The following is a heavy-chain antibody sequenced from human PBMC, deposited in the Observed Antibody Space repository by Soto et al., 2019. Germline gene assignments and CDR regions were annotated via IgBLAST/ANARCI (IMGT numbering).Heavy chain of an antibody. Sequence: QVQLVESGGGVVQPGRSLRLSCAASGFTFGSYAMHWVRQAPGKGLEWVAIISYDGRDKDYADSVKGRFTISRDNSQDTLFLQMSTLRAGDTAVYYCAKDGAWLRPVNYVDYWGQGTPVTVSS. D-gene: IGHD5-12*01. J-gene: IGHJ4*02. CDR2: ISYDGRDK. CDR3: AKDGAWLRPVNYVDY. V-gene: IGHV3-30*18. CDR1: GFTFGSYA.